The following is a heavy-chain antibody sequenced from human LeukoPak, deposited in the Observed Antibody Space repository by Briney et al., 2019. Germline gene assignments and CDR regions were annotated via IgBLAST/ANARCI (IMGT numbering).Heavy chain of an antibody. CDR2: INHSGST. D-gene: IGHD4-17*01. V-gene: IGHV4-34*01. CDR1: GGSFSGYY. Sequence: SETLSLTCAVYGGSFSGYYWSWIRQPPGKGLEWIGEINHSGSTNYNPSLKSRVTISVDTSKNQFSLKLSSVTAADTAVYYCARGVPDYGDYGSNWFDPWGQGTLVTASS. CDR3: ARGVPDYGDYGSNWFDP. J-gene: IGHJ5*02.